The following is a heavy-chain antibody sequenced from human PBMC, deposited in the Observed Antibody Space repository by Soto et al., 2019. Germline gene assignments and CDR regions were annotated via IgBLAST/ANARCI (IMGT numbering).Heavy chain of an antibody. Sequence: QMQLQASGPGLVKPSETLSLTCNVSGASVSHGYWSWIRQPPGKGLEWIGFMYFGGSFNYNPSLQSRATISVETSKNPFPMKLTSVTASDTAVYYCARSSYDSTGFAVDPWGQGTLVTVSS. V-gene: IGHV4-59*02. J-gene: IGHJ5*02. D-gene: IGHD3-22*01. CDR3: ARSSYDSTGFAVDP. CDR1: GASVSHGY. CDR2: MYFGGSF.